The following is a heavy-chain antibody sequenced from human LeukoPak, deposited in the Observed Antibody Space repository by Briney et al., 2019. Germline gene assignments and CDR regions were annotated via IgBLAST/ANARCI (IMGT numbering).Heavy chain of an antibody. CDR2: ISAYNGNT. J-gene: IGHJ3*02. V-gene: IGHV1-18*01. Sequence: ASVKVSCKASGYTFTSYGISWVRQAPGQGLEWMGWISAYNGNTNYVQKLQDRVTMTTDTSTSTAYMELRSLTSDDTAVYYCARSGGRFLDYGDAFDIWGQGTMVTVSS. D-gene: IGHD4-17*01. CDR3: ARSGGRFLDYGDAFDI. CDR1: GYTFTSYG.